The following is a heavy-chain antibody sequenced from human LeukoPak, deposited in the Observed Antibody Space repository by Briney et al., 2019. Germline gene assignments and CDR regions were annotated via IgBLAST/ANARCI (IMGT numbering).Heavy chain of an antibody. CDR1: GVSMNYYF. D-gene: IGHD6-13*01. J-gene: IGHJ4*02. V-gene: IGHV4-4*07. CDR3: VRGGSAAGVFFDY. Sequence: SQTLSLTCTVSGVSMNYYFWNWIRQPAGMGLEWIGRIHSSGTTYYSPSFKSRVTISADTSKNQFFLKVNFVTAADTAVYYCVRGGSAAGVFFDYWGQGIQATVSS. CDR2: IHSSGTT.